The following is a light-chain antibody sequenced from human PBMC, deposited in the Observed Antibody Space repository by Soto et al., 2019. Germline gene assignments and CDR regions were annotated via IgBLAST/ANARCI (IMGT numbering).Light chain of an antibody. CDR2: AAS. CDR3: QQLNSYPIT. Sequence: DIQLTQSPSFLSASVGDRVTITCRASQGISSYLAGYQQKPGKAPKLLIYAASTLQSGVPSRFSGSGSGTEFTLTISSLQPEDFATYYCQQLNSYPITFGQGTRLEI. CDR1: QGISSY. J-gene: IGKJ5*01. V-gene: IGKV1-9*01.